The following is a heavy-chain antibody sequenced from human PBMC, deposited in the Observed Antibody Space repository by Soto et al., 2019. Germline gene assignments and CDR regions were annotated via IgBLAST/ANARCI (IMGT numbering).Heavy chain of an antibody. CDR2: INHSGST. CDR3: ARGGRYSSGWRRTRYYYYGMDV. J-gene: IGHJ6*02. CDR1: GGSFSGYY. Sequence: PSETLSLTCAVYGGSFSGYYWSWIRQPPGKGLEWIGEINHSGSTNYNPSLKSRVTKTVDTYKTKFSLKLSSVTAADMAVYYCARGGRYSSGWRRTRYYYYGMDVLGQGTTVTVSS. V-gene: IGHV4-34*01. D-gene: IGHD6-19*01.